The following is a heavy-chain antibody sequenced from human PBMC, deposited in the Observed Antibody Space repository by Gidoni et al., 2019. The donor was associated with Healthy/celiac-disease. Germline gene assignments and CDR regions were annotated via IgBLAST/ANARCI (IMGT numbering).Heavy chain of an antibody. CDR3: ARPRGYSYGLDY. CDR1: VFPVSSNY. J-gene: IGHJ4*02. Sequence: EVQLVESGGCLIQPGGSLRLSCAASVFPVSSNYMRGVRQAPGKGLEWVSVIYSGGSTYYADSVKGRFTISRDNSKNTLYLQMNSLRAEDTAVYYCARPRGYSYGLDYWGQGTLVTVSS. CDR2: IYSGGST. V-gene: IGHV3-53*01. D-gene: IGHD5-18*01.